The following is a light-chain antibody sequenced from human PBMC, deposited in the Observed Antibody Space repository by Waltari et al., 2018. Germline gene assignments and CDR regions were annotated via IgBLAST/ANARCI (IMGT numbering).Light chain of an antibody. V-gene: IGKV1-12*01. CDR3: HQSNTFPPT. CDR2: AAS. CDR1: QDIGNS. J-gene: IGKJ4*01. Sequence: DVQMTQSPSSVPASVGETLTITCRASQDIGNSLAWYQQKPGKAPKSLIYAASNLQSGVPSKFSGSGSGTIFILTISSLQPEDFATYYCHQSNTFPPTFGGGTKVEIK.